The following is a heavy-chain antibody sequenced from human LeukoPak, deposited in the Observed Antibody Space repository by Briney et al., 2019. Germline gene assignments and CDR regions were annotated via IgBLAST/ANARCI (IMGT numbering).Heavy chain of an antibody. CDR1: GGSISSYY. J-gene: IGHJ3*02. Sequence: SETLSLTCTVSGGSISSYYWSWIRQPPGEGLEWIGYIYYSGSTNYNPTLKSRVTISVDTSKNQFSLKLSSVTAADTAVYYCARDGSSGWDDAFDIWGQGTMVTVSS. CDR2: IYYSGST. D-gene: IGHD6-19*01. CDR3: ARDGSSGWDDAFDI. V-gene: IGHV4-59*01.